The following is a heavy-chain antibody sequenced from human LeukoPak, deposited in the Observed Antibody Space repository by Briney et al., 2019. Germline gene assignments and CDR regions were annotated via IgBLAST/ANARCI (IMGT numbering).Heavy chain of an antibody. CDR2: INPNSGGT. D-gene: IGHD6-19*01. CDR1: GYTFTGYY. CDR3: ARVRGSGWYEGYFDY. V-gene: IGHV1-2*02. Sequence: ASVKVSCKASGYTFTGYYMHWVRQAPGQGLEWMGWINPNSGGTNYAQKFQGRVTMTRDTSISTAYMELSRLRSDDTAVYYCARVRGSGWYEGYFDYWGQGTLVTVS. J-gene: IGHJ4*02.